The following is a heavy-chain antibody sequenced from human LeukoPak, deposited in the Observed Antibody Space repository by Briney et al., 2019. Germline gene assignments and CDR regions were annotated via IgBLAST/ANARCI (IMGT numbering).Heavy chain of an antibody. D-gene: IGHD3-16*02. CDR1: GFTFGDYA. CDR3: TRVRAWGSYRADY. Sequence: GGSLRLSCTASGFTFGDYAMSWVRQAPGKGLEWVGFIRSKAHGGTTEYAASVKGRFTISRDDSKSIAYLQMNSLKTEDTAVYYCTRVRAWGSYRADYWGQGTLVTVSS. CDR2: IRSKAHGGTT. J-gene: IGHJ4*02. V-gene: IGHV3-49*04.